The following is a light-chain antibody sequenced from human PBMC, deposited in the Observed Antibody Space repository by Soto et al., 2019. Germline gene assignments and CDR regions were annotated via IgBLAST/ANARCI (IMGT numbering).Light chain of an antibody. J-gene: IGLJ2*01. Sequence: QSVLTQPPSASAAPGQKVTISCSGSSANIGNNYVSWYQQLPGTAPKLVIYDSDKRPSEIPDRFSASKSGTSATLDITGLQTGDEADYYCGAWDSSLSVVVFGGGTKVTVL. CDR1: SANIGNNY. V-gene: IGLV1-51*01. CDR2: DSD. CDR3: GAWDSSLSVVV.